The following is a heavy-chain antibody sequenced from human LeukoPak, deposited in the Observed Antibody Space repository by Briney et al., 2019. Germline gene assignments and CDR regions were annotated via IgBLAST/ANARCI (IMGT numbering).Heavy chain of an antibody. V-gene: IGHV3-64D*06. CDR3: VKDSFSSSWYWFDP. Sequence: GGSLRLSCSASGFTFSSYAMHWVRQAPGKGLEYVSAISSKGSSTHYADSVKGRFTISRDNSKNTLYLQMSSLRPGDTAVYYCVKDSFSSSWYWFDPWGQGTLVTVSS. CDR2: ISSKGSST. CDR1: GFTFSSYA. D-gene: IGHD6-13*01. J-gene: IGHJ5*02.